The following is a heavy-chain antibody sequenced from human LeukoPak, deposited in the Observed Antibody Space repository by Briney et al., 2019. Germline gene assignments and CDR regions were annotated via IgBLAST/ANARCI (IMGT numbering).Heavy chain of an antibody. Sequence: SVKVCCKAAGGTFSRYAISSVPQAPGHRLKWLGGIIPIFGTTKYAQKFVGRVTITADASTSTAYMELSSLRSEETAVYYCARAPEMATIYFDYWGQGTLVTVSS. CDR1: GGTFSRYA. CDR3: ARAPEMATIYFDY. V-gene: IGHV1-69*13. CDR2: IIPIFGTT. J-gene: IGHJ4*02. D-gene: IGHD5-24*01.